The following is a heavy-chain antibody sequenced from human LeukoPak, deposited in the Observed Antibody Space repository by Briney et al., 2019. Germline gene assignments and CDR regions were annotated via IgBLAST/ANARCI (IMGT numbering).Heavy chain of an antibody. J-gene: IGHJ4*02. CDR3: ARARGGYDLDY. V-gene: IGHV3-74*01. CDR1: GFTFSSYW. CDR2: INSDGSST. Sequence: GGSLRLSCAASGFTFSSYWMHWVRQAPGKGLVWVSRINSDGSSTGYADSVKGRFTISRDNVKNSLYLQMNSLRVEDTAVYYCARARGGYDLDYWGQGTLVTVSS. D-gene: IGHD5-12*01.